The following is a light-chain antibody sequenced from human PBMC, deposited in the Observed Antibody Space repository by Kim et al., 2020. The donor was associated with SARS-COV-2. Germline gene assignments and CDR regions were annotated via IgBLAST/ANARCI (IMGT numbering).Light chain of an antibody. V-gene: IGKV3-15*01. Sequence: VSPGQRATPSCRASQSDRNNFAWYQQTPGQAPRLLIHGASTRATGIPARFSGSGSGTEFTLIISSLQSEDFAVYYCQQYNNWPPFTFGQGTKLEI. CDR2: GAS. J-gene: IGKJ2*01. CDR3: QQYNNWPPFT. CDR1: QSDRNN.